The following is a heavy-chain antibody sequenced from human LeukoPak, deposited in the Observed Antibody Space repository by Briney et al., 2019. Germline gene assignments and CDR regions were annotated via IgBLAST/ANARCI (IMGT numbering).Heavy chain of an antibody. CDR3: GRAVRGVGSDY. CDR2: IWYDGSNK. V-gene: IGHV3-33*01. Sequence: GGSLRLSCAPSGFTFSSDGMHWVRQAPGKGLEWVAVIWYDGSNKYYADSVKGRLTISRDDSKNTLYLQMNSLRVEDRAGYYCGRAVRGVGSDYWGQASMVAVSS. J-gene: IGHJ4*02. CDR1: GFTFSSDG. D-gene: IGHD3-10*01.